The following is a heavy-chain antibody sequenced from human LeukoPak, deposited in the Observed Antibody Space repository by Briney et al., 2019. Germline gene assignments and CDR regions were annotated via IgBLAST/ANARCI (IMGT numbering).Heavy chain of an antibody. V-gene: IGHV1-69*04. D-gene: IGHD2-21*01. CDR2: IIPILGIA. CDR3: ATAFTYCGGDCYSGPNFDY. J-gene: IGHJ4*02. CDR1: GGTFSSYA. Sequence: SVKVSCKASGGTFSSYAISWVRQAPGQGLEWMGRIIPILGIANYAQKFQGRVTMTEDTSTDTAYMELSSLRSEDTAVYYCATAFTYCGGDCYSGPNFDYWGQGTLVTVSS.